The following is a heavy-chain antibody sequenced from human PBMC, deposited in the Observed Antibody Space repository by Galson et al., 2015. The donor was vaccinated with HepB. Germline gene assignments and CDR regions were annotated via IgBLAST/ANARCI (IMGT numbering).Heavy chain of an antibody. D-gene: IGHD3-22*01. CDR1: GYTFTGYY. CDR2: INPNSGGT. J-gene: IGHJ4*02. Sequence: SVKVSCKASGYTFTGYYMHWVRQAPGQGLEWMGWINPNSGGTNYAQKFQGWVTMTRDTSISTAYMELSRLRSDDTAVYYCAREFYDSSGYYGYWGQGTLVTVSS. CDR3: AREFYDSSGYYGY. V-gene: IGHV1-2*04.